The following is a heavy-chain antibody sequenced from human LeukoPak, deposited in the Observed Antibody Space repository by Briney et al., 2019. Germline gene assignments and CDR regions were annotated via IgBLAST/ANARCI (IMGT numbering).Heavy chain of an antibody. D-gene: IGHD4-17*01. CDR1: GFTFSSYA. V-gene: IGHV3-23*01. J-gene: IGHJ4*02. CDR2: ISGSGGST. CDR3: AKDRFYGDCNFDY. Sequence: GGSLRLSCAASGFTFSSYAMSWVRQAPGKGLERVSAISGSGGSTYYADSVKGRFTISRDNSKNTLYLQMNSLRAEDTAVYYCAKDRFYGDCNFDYWGQGTLVTVSS.